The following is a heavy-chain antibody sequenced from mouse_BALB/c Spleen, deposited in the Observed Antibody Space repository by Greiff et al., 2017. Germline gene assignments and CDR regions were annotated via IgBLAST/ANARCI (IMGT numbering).Heavy chain of an antibody. V-gene: IGHV3-2*02. CDR2: ISYSGST. J-gene: IGHJ4*01. D-gene: IGHD2-1*01. CDR3: ARNGNFTLYYAMDY. CDR1: GYSITSDYA. Sequence: ESGPGLVKPSQSLSLTCTVTGYSITSDYAWNWIRQFPGNKLEWMGYISYSGSTSYNPSLKSRISITRDTSKNQFFLQLNSVTTEDTATYYCARNGNFTLYYAMDYWGQGTSVTVSS.